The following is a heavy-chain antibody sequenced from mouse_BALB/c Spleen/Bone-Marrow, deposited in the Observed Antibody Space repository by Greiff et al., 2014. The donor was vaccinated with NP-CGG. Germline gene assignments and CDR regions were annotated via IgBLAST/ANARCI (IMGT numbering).Heavy chain of an antibody. Sequence: VQLQQSGPGLVAPSQSLSITCTVSGFSLTSYGVHWVRQPPRKGLEWLGVIWAGGSTNYNSALMSRLSISKDNSKSQVFLKMNSLQTDNTAMYYCARVYLWYFDVWGAGTTVTVSS. J-gene: IGHJ1*01. CDR1: GFSLTSYG. D-gene: IGHD2-3*01. CDR2: IWAGGST. V-gene: IGHV2-9*02. CDR3: ARVYLWYFDV.